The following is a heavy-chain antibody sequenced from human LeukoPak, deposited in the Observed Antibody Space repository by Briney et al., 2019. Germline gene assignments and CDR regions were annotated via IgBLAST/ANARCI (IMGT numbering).Heavy chain of an antibody. D-gene: IGHD2-15*01. J-gene: IGHJ4*02. CDR1: GFTFSGSA. V-gene: IGHV3-73*01. CDR2: IRSKANSYAT. CDR3: ARLLPDPAEPYYFDY. Sequence: PGGSLRLSCAASGFTFSGSAMHWVRQASGKGLEWVGRIRSKANSYATAYAASVKGRFTISRDDSKNTAYLQMNSLKTEDTAVYYCARLLPDPAEPYYFDYWGQGTLVTVSS.